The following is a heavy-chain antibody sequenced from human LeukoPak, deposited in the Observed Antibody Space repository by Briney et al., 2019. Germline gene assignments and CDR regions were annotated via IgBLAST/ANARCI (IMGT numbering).Heavy chain of an antibody. D-gene: IGHD3-22*01. CDR3: AKDGIRYYYDSSGYYGDY. J-gene: IGHJ4*02. CDR1: GFSFRSYG. Sequence: PGGSLRLSCAASGFSFRSYGMHWVRQAPGKGLEWVAVISYEGSNEYYADSVKGRFTISRDNSKNTLYLQMTSLRAEVTAVYYCAKDGIRYYYDSSGYYGDYWGQGTLVTVSS. CDR2: ISYEGSNE. V-gene: IGHV3-30*18.